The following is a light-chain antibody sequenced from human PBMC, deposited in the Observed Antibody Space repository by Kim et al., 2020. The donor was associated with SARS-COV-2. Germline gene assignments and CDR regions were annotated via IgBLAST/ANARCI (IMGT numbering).Light chain of an antibody. Sequence: EIVLTQSPGTLSLSPGERATLSCRASQSVSLNYLAWYQQKPGQAPSLLIHGASIRATGIPDRFSGRASGTDFTLTITRVAPEDFAVYYCHQYSTSPWTFGQGTKLEI. V-gene: IGKV3-20*01. CDR3: HQYSTSPWT. CDR1: QSVSLNY. CDR2: GAS. J-gene: IGKJ1*01.